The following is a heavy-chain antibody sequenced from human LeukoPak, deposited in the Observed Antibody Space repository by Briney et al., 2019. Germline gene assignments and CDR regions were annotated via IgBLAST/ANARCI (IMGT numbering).Heavy chain of an antibody. J-gene: IGHJ4*02. CDR2: ISYDGSIK. D-gene: IGHD3-9*01. CDR3: GRIGDQDDWEVLFDY. CDR1: GFTLSRHA. Sequence: GRSLRLSCAASGFTLSRHAMHWVRQAPGKGPEWVAVISYDGSIKYYADSVKGRFTISRDNSKNTVYLRMTSLRGEDTAVYYCGRIGDQDDWEVLFDYGGQGTLVTVPS. V-gene: IGHV3-30*04.